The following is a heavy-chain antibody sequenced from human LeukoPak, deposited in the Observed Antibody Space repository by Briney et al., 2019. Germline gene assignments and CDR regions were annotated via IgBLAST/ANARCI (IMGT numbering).Heavy chain of an antibody. V-gene: IGHV3-53*01. Sequence: PGGSLRLSCAVSGFTVSRNSMTWVRQAPGKGLEWVSVLYGGGTTWYADSVKGRFAISRDNSENTVYLQMNTLRADDTAVYYCASAHAGGLGGFDSWGQGTLVTVSS. CDR3: ASAHAGGLGGFDS. D-gene: IGHD3-16*01. CDR2: LYGGGTT. CDR1: GFTVSRNS. J-gene: IGHJ4*02.